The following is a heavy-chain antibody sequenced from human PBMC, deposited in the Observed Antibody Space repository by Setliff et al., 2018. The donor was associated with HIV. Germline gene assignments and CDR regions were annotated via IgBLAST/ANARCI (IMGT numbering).Heavy chain of an antibody. D-gene: IGHD3-3*01. Sequence: SETLSLTCGVSGYSISSGYYWGWIRQPPGNGLEWIGSIYHTGSTYYKPSLKSRVTISVDTSKNQFSLRLSSVAAGDTAVYYCARSIVPVASGYYYFEYWGQGTLVTVSS. V-gene: IGHV4-38-2*01. CDR1: GYSISSGYY. CDR3: ARSIVPVASGYYYFEY. CDR2: IYHTGST. J-gene: IGHJ4*02.